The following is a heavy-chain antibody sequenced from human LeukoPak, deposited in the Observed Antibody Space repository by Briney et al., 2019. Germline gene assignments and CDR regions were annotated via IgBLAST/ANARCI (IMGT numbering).Heavy chain of an antibody. CDR2: IIPIFGTA. J-gene: IGHJ3*02. V-gene: IGHV1-69*06. CDR3: ARSKKYSSGWYYRRTENAFDI. CDR1: GGTFSSYA. D-gene: IGHD6-19*01. Sequence: SVKVSCKASGGTFSSYAISWVRQAPGQGLEWMGGIIPIFGTANYAQKFRGRVTITADKSTSTAYMELSSLRSEDTAVYYCARSKKYSSGWYYRRTENAFDIWGQGTMVTVSS.